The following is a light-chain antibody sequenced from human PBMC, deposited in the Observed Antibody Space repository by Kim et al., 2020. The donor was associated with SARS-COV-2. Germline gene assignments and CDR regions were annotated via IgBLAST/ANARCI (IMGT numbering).Light chain of an antibody. Sequence: DIQMTQSPSTLSASVGDRVTITCRTSQSISIWLAWYQQKPGKAPSLLIYDASILGSGVPSRCRGSGSGTEFTLTISGLQPDDFATYYCQEYKSNSWTFGQGTKVEI. CDR2: DAS. CDR3: QEYKSNSWT. J-gene: IGKJ1*01. V-gene: IGKV1-5*01. CDR1: QSISIW.